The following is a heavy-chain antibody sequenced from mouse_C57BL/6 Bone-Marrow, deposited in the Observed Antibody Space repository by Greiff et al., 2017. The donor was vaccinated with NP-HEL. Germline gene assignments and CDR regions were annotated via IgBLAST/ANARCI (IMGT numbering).Heavy chain of an antibody. V-gene: IGHV14-1*01. J-gene: IGHJ1*03. D-gene: IGHD4-1*01. Sequence: EVQLQQSGAELVRPGASVKLSCTASGFNIKDYYMHWVKQRPEQVLEWLGRIDPEDGDTEYAPEFQGKATMTADPSYNTAYLQLSSLTSEDTAVYYCTLLGRYFDVWGTGTTVTVSS. CDR1: GFNIKDYY. CDR2: IDPEDGDT. CDR3: TLLGRYFDV.